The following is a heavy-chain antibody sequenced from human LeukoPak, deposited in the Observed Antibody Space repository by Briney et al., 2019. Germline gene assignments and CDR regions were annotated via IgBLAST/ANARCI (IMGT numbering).Heavy chain of an antibody. CDR3: ARDWSSLPDYYDSSGYYYGGMDV. J-gene: IGHJ6*02. CDR2: IYYSGST. V-gene: IGHV4-30-4*07. Sequence: SQTLSLTCAVSGGSISSGGYSWSWIRQPPGKGLEWIGYIYYSGSTNYNPSLKSRVTISVDTSKNQFSLKLSSVTAADTAVYYCARDWSSLPDYYDSSGYYYGGMDVWGQGTTVTVSS. D-gene: IGHD3-22*01. CDR1: GGSISSGGYS.